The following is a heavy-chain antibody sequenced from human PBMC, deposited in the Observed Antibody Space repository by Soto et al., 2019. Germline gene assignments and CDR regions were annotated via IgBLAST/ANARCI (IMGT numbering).Heavy chain of an antibody. CDR1: GDTFNFYS. CDR3: ASRYGWGYRPFDY. V-gene: IGHV1-69*02. D-gene: IGHD3-10*01. J-gene: IGHJ4*02. CDR2: VNPIVSMS. Sequence: QVQLVQSGAEVKRPGSSVKVSCKASGDTFNFYSINWVRQAPGGGLEWMGRVNPIVSMSNYAQKFQGKVTMPADKPTSTAYMELSSLRSENTAIYYGASRYGWGYRPFDYWGQGALVTVSS.